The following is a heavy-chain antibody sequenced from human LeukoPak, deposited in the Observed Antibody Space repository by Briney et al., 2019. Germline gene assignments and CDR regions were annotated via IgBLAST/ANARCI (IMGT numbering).Heavy chain of an antibody. V-gene: IGHV1-69*13. CDR3: ARRLGAVAGGRYYWFDP. J-gene: IGHJ5*02. Sequence: ASVKFSCKASGGTFSSNAISWVRQAPGQGLEWMGGIIPIFGTANYAQKFQGRVTITADESTSTAYMELSSLRSEDTAVYYCARRLGAVAGGRYYWFDPWGQGTLVTASS. CDR1: GGTFSSNA. CDR2: IIPIFGTA. D-gene: IGHD6-19*01.